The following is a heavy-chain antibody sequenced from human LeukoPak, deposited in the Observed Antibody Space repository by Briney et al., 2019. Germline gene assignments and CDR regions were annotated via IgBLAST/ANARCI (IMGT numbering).Heavy chain of an antibody. CDR3: AKDHLPGIVVADRDY. Sequence: ETLSLTCTVSGGSISSSSHYWGWIRQAPGKGLEWVSAISGSGGTTYYADSVKGRFTISRDNSKNTLYLQINSLRAEDTAVYYCAKDHLPGIVVADRDYWGQGTLVTVSS. J-gene: IGHJ4*02. V-gene: IGHV3-23*01. D-gene: IGHD6-19*01. CDR2: ISGSGGTT. CDR1: GGSISSSSHY.